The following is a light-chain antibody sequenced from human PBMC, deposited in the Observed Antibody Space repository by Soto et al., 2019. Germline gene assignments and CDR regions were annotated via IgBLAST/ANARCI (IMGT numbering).Light chain of an antibody. J-gene: IGLJ2*01. CDR2: RNN. CDR1: SSNIGSNY. CDR3: AAWDDSLSGVV. Sequence: QSALTPPPSASGTPGQRVTISCSGSSSNIGSNYVYWYQQLPGTAPKLLIYRNNQRPSGVPDRFSGSKSGTSVSLAISGLRSEDEADYYCAAWDDSLSGVVFGGGTKLTVL. V-gene: IGLV1-47*01.